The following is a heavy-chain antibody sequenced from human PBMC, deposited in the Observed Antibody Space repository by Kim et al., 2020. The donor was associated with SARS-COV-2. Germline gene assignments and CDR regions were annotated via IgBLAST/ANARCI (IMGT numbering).Heavy chain of an antibody. Sequence: SETLSLTCAVYGGSFSGYYWSWIRQPPGKGLEWIGEINHSGSTNYNPSLKSRVTISVDTSKNQFSLKLSSVTAADTAVYYCARAAWGDCSGGSCYSRNFDYWGQGTLVTVSS. D-gene: IGHD2-15*01. J-gene: IGHJ4*02. V-gene: IGHV4-34*01. CDR1: GGSFSGYY. CDR3: ARAAWGDCSGGSCYSRNFDY. CDR2: INHSGST.